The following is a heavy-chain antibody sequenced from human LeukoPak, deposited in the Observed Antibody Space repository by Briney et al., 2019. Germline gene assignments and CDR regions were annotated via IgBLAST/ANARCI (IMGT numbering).Heavy chain of an antibody. CDR2: IGNFGDT. CDR3: VRAPPRYCRAGGCRSGSIDA. Sequence: QPGGSLRLSCTASGFTFTSYGMHWVRQATGEGLEWVSYIGNFGDTSYSASVKGRFTISREIARNALQLQMDSLRAADTGVDYCVRAPPRYCRAGGCRSGSIDAWGQGKVVTVSS. V-gene: IGHV3-13*01. D-gene: IGHD2-15*01. J-gene: IGHJ3*01. CDR1: GFTFTSYG.